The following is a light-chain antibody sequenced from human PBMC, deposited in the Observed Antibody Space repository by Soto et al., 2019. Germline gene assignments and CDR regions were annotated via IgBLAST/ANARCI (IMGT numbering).Light chain of an antibody. J-gene: IGKJ5*01. CDR1: QSVSSSY. CDR2: GAS. CDR3: QLDGSSPPIT. V-gene: IGKV3-20*01. Sequence: EIVLTQSPGTLSLSPGERATLSCRASQSVSSSYLAWYQQKPGQAPRLLIYGASSRATGIPDRFSGSGSGTDFTLTISRLEPEDFAVYYCQLDGSSPPITCGQGTRLEIK.